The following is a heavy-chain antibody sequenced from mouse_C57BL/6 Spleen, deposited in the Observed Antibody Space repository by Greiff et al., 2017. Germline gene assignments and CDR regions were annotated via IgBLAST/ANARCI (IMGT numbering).Heavy chain of an antibody. D-gene: IGHD2-4*01. Sequence: VQLQESGAELVKPGASVKISCKASGYAFSSYWMNWVKQRPGKGLEWIGQIYPGDGDTNYNGKFKGKATLTADKSSSTAYMQLSSLPSEDSAVYFCARPGGLPYYFDYWGQGTTLTVSS. CDR3: ARPGGLPYYFDY. J-gene: IGHJ2*01. V-gene: IGHV1-80*01. CDR2: IYPGDGDT. CDR1: GYAFSSYW.